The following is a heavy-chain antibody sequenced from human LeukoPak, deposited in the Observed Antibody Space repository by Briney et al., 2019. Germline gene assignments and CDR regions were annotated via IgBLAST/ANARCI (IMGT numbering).Heavy chain of an antibody. Sequence: TGGSLRLSCAASGFTFSSYSMNWVRQAPGKGLEWVSFIYSDNTHYSDSVKGRFTISRDNSKNTLYLQMNSLRAEDTAVYYCARPVRGVIGYWFDPWGQGTLVTVSS. CDR2: IYSDNT. CDR3: ARPVRGVIGYWFDP. CDR1: GFTFSSYS. D-gene: IGHD3-10*01. J-gene: IGHJ5*02. V-gene: IGHV3-66*04.